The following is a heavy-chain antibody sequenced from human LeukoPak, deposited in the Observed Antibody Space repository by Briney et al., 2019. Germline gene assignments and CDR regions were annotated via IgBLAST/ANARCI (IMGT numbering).Heavy chain of an antibody. V-gene: IGHV3-23*01. CDR2: ISGSGGST. CDR3: AKGKAYNTDNWFDP. D-gene: IGHD1-1*01. J-gene: IGHJ5*02. CDR1: GFTFSSYA. Sequence: GGSLRLSSAASGFTFSSYAMSWVRQAPGKGLEWVSAISGSGGSTYYADSVKGRFTISRDNSKNTLYLQMNSLRAEDTAVYYCAKGKAYNTDNWFDPWGQGTLVTVSS.